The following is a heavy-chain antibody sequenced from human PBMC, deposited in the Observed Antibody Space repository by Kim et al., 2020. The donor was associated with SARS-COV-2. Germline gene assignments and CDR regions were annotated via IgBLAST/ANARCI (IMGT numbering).Heavy chain of an antibody. CDR1: GYTFTRYY. V-gene: IGHV1-46*01. D-gene: IGHD3-10*01. J-gene: IGHJ4*02. CDR3: ARDHSGASYFDY. CDR2: INPSDGGP. Sequence: ASVKVSCKASGYTFTRYYIHWVRQAPGQAPECMGIINPSDGGPSYTQKFQGRLTMTRDTSTSTVYMELSSLRSDDTAVYYCARDHSGASYFDYWGQGTLVTVSS.